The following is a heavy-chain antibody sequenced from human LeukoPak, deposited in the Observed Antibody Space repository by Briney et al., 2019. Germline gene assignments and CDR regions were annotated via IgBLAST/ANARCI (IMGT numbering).Heavy chain of an antibody. D-gene: IGHD1-26*01. CDR3: ARVRGGELHFDY. CDR1: GFTFSRYE. J-gene: IGHJ4*02. CDR2: ISSSGSTT. Sequence: GGSLRLSCAASGFTFSRYEMNWVRQAPGKGLEWLSYISSSGSTTYYADSVKGRFTISRDSAKNSLYLQMNSLRAEDTAVYYRARVRGGELHFDYWGQGTLVTVSS. V-gene: IGHV3-48*03.